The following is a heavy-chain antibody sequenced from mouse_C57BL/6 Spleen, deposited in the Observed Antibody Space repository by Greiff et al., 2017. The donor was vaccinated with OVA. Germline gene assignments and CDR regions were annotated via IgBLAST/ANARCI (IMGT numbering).Heavy chain of an antibody. CDR1: GYTFTDYY. J-gene: IGHJ2*01. Sequence: VQLQQSGAELVRPGASVKLSCKASGYTFTDYYINWVKQRPGQGLEWIARIYPGSGNTYYNEKFKGKATLTAEKSSSTAYMQLSSLTSEDSAVYFCARSYYGNYGGYYFGYWGQGTTLTVSS. CDR3: ARSYYGNYGGYYFGY. D-gene: IGHD2-10*01. CDR2: IYPGSGNT. V-gene: IGHV1-76*01.